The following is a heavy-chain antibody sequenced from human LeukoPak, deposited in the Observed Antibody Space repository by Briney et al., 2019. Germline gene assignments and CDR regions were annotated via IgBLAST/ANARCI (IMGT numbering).Heavy chain of an antibody. CDR3: ARANIVVVVAATEGAFDI. J-gene: IGHJ3*02. CDR2: IIPIFGTA. D-gene: IGHD2-15*01. CDR1: GGTFSSYA. Sequence: ASVKDSCKASGGTFSSYAISWVRQAPGQGLEWMGGIIPIFGTANYAQKFQGRVTITTDESTSTAYMELSSLRSEDTAVYYCARANIVVVVAATEGAFDIWGQGAMVTVSS. V-gene: IGHV1-69*05.